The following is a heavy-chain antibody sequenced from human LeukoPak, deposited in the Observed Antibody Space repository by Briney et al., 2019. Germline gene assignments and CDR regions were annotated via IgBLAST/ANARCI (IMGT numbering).Heavy chain of an antibody. CDR1: GGSISSSSYY. D-gene: IGHD3-10*01. J-gene: IGHJ4*02. CDR3: ARDRLIYGSGSYYY. V-gene: IGHV4-39*07. CDR2: IYYSGST. Sequence: TSETLSLTCTVSGGSISSSSYYWGWIRQPPGKGLEWIGSIYYSGSTYYNPSLKSRVTISVDTSKNQFSLKLSSVTAADTAVYYCARDRLIYGSGSYYYWGQGTLVTVSS.